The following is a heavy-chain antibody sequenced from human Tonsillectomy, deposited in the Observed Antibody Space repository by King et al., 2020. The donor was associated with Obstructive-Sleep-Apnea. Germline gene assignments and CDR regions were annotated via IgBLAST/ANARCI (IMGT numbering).Heavy chain of an antibody. CDR3: ARPPPYSASDHSPVEEVYFFAMDV. CDR2: IYYSGST. D-gene: IGHD2-2*01. CDR1: GDSISSGGHS. V-gene: IGHV4-31*03. J-gene: IGHJ6*02. Sequence: QLQESGPGLVKPSQTLSLTCSVSGDSISSGGHSWSWIRQHPGKGLGGIGSIYYSGSTYYNPSLKSRVTISIDTSESQFSLELSSVTAADPAVYYCARPPPYSASDHSPVEEVYFFAMDVWGQGTTVTVSS.